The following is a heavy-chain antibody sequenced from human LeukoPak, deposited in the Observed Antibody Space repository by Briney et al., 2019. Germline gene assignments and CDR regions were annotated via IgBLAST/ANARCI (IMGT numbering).Heavy chain of an antibody. CDR2: ISAHTGST. V-gene: IGHV1-18*01. CDR1: GYIFTNYG. J-gene: IGHJ5*02. CDR3: ARAPRVVIPSPGSFHP. Sequence: ASVKVSCKASGYIFTNYGFSWVRQAPGEGLEGMGWISAHTGSTKLAQKMQGRVTMTTDTSTSTAYMELMSLRSDDTAVYFCARAPRVVIPSPGSFHPWGQGTPVTVSS. D-gene: IGHD2-2*01.